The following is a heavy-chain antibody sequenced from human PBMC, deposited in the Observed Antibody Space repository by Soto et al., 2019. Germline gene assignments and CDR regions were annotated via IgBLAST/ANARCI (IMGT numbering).Heavy chain of an antibody. D-gene: IGHD1-26*01. CDR2: INPSIGTT. CDR3: IGTLGAGFDS. V-gene: IGHV1-46*01. CDR1: GYTFTSQN. J-gene: IGHJ4*02. Sequence: ASVKVSCKASGYTFTSQNMHWVRQAPGQGLEWMGVINPSIGTTTYAQKFQGRVTMTSDTSTSSVYMEVSSLRSEDTAVYYCIGTLGAGFDSGGREAGVPVSS.